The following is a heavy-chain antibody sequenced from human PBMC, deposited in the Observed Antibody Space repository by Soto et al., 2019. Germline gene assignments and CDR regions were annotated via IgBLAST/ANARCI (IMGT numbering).Heavy chain of an antibody. J-gene: IGHJ4*02. D-gene: IGHD5-18*01. CDR3: ATPGGYSYGFFDY. Sequence: ASVKLSCKVSGYTLTELSMHWVRQAPGKGLEWMGGFDPEDGETIYAQKFQGRVTMTEDTSTDTAYMELSSLRSEDTAVYYCATPGGYSYGFFDYWGQGTLVTVSS. CDR1: GYTLTELS. V-gene: IGHV1-24*01. CDR2: FDPEDGET.